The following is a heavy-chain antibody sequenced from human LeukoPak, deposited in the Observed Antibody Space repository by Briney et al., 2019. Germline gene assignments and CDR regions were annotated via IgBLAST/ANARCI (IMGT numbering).Heavy chain of an antibody. J-gene: IGHJ6*02. CDR3: AKELGYSSSWSYRYYYYGMDV. CDR1: RFSFSSYD. D-gene: IGHD6-13*01. Sequence: GGSLRLSCAASRFSFSSYDMHWVRQAPGKGLEWVAVISYDGSNKYYADSVKGRFTISRDNSKNTLYLQMNSLRAEDTAVYYCAKELGYSSSWSYRYYYYGMDVWGQGTTVTVSS. V-gene: IGHV3-30*18. CDR2: ISYDGSNK.